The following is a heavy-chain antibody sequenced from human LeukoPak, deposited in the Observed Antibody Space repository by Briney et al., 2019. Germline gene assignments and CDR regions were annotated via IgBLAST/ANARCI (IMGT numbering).Heavy chain of an antibody. V-gene: IGHV3-53*01. CDR1: GFTVSSNY. CDR2: IFSGGTT. J-gene: IGHJ6*02. D-gene: IGHD2-15*01. CDR3: AREGSYYDMDV. Sequence: GRSLRLSCAASGFTVSSNYMSWVRQAPGKGLEWVSVIFSGGTTYYADSVKGRFTISRDNSKNTLFLQMNSLRAEDTAVYYCAREGSYYDMDVWGQGTTVTVSS.